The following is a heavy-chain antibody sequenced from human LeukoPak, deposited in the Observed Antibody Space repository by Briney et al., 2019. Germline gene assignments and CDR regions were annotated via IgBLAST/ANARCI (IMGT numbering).Heavy chain of an antibody. CDR1: GGSISSYY. V-gene: IGHV4-59*01. Sequence: PSETLSLTCTVSGGSISSYYWSWIRQPPGKGLEWIGYIYYSGSTNYNPSLKSRVTISVDTSKNQFSLKLSSVTAADTAVYYCARVFSDVNYGDYIGFDYWGQGTLVTVSS. D-gene: IGHD4-17*01. J-gene: IGHJ4*02. CDR3: ARVFSDVNYGDYIGFDY. CDR2: IYYSGST.